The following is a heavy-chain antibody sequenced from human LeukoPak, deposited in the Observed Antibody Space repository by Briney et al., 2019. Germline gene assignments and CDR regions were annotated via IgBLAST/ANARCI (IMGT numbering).Heavy chain of an antibody. CDR3: ARGGRPDY. CDR1: GFTFSSSW. Sequence: GGSLRLSCATSGFTFSSSWMSWVRQAPGKGLECVANIKEDGREKYYVDSVKGRFTISRDNAKNSLYLQMSSLRAEDAAVYYCARGGRPDYWGQGTLVTVSS. J-gene: IGHJ4*02. D-gene: IGHD3-10*01. V-gene: IGHV3-7*01. CDR2: IKEDGREK.